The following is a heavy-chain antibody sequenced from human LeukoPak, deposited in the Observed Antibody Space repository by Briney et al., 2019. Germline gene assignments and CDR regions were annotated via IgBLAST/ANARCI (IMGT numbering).Heavy chain of an antibody. Sequence: GGSLRLSCAASGFTFSSYWMHWVRQAPGKGLVWVSRINSDGSNTYYADSVKGRFTISRDNSKNTLYLQMNSLRAEDAAVYYCAKDPNYGDYPLDYWGQGTLVTVSS. J-gene: IGHJ4*02. CDR3: AKDPNYGDYPLDY. D-gene: IGHD4-17*01. CDR2: INSDGSNT. V-gene: IGHV3-74*01. CDR1: GFTFSSYW.